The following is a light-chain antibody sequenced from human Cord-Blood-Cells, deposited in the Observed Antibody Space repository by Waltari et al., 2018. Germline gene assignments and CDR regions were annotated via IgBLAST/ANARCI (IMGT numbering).Light chain of an antibody. J-gene: IGKJ5*01. CDR2: DAS. CDR3: QQRRNWPPIT. Sequence: EIVLTQSPATLSLSPGERATLSCRASQSVSSYLACYQQKPGQAPRLLIYDASNRATAIPARFSGSGSGTDFTLTISSLEPEDFAVYYCQQRRNWPPITFGQGTRLEIK. CDR1: QSVSSY. V-gene: IGKV3-11*01.